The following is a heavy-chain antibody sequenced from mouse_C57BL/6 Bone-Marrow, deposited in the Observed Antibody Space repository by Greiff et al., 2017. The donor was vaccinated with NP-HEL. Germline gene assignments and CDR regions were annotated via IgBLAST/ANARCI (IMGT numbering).Heavy chain of an antibody. Sequence: VQLQQSGPGLVQPSQSLSITCTVSGFSLTSYGVHWVRQSPGKGLEWLGVIWSGGSTDYHAAFISRLLISKDNSKRQVFFKMNSLQADDTAIYYCARNRGNGSSPFYYAMDYWGQGTSVTVSS. V-gene: IGHV2-2*01. CDR2: IWSGGST. D-gene: IGHD1-1*01. CDR1: GFSLTSYG. CDR3: ARNRGNGSSPFYYAMDY. J-gene: IGHJ4*01.